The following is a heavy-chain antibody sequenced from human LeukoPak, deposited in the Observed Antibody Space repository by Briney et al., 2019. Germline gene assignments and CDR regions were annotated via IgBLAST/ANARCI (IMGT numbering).Heavy chain of an antibody. CDR3: ASFDRFDP. Sequence: GGSLSLSRAASGFTFSSYGMSWVRQAPGKGLEWVSSISSSSSYIYYADSVKGRFAISRDNAKNSLYLQMNSLRAEDTAVYYCASFDRFDPWGQGTLVTVSS. CDR1: GFTFSSYG. V-gene: IGHV3-21*01. CDR2: ISSSSSYI. D-gene: IGHD3-9*01. J-gene: IGHJ5*02.